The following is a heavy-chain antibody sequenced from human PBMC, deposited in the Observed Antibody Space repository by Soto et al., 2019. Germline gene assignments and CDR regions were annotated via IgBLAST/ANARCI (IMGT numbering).Heavy chain of an antibody. V-gene: IGHV1-69*01. D-gene: IGHD3-16*01. CDR1: GGTFSSYV. CDR3: AKEGA. J-gene: IGHJ3*01. Sequence: QVTLVQSGDEVKKPGSSVKVSCKASGGTFSSYVINWVRQAPGQGLEWMGGIIPLFGTTNYARKFQGRVTITADEFTSTAYMEVSSLRSEDTAVYYCAKEGAWGQGTTVTVSS. CDR2: IIPLFGTT.